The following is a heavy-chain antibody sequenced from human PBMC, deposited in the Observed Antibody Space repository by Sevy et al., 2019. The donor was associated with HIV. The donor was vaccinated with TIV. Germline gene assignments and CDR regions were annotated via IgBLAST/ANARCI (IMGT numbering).Heavy chain of an antibody. CDR1: GFTFSDYW. CDR3: ARDAGGYERYIGAIDF. D-gene: IGHD5-18*01. V-gene: IGHV3-7*01. CDR2: IKRDGSEN. J-gene: IGHJ3*01. Sequence: GGSLRLSCAASGFTFSDYWMTWVRQAPGKGLEWVASIKRDGSENDHVDSVQGRFTISRDNTKKSLFLEMHSLRAEDTAGYYCARDAGGYERYIGAIDFWGQGTMVTVSS.